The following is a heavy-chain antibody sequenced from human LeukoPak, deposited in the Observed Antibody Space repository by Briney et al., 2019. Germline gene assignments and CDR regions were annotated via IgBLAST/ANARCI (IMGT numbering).Heavy chain of an antibody. Sequence: SETLSLTCNVSGGSISSYYWSWIRQPPGKGLEWIGYIHFSGSTSYNPSLKSRVTISVDTSKNQFSLKLSSVTAADTAVYYCARGHDSSGYYFDYWGQGTLVTVSS. CDR3: ARGHDSSGYYFDY. V-gene: IGHV4-59*01. D-gene: IGHD3-22*01. CDR2: IHFSGST. CDR1: GGSISSYY. J-gene: IGHJ4*02.